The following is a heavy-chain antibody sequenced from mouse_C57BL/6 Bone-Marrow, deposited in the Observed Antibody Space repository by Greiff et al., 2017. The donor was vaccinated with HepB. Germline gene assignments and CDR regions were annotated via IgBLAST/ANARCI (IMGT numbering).Heavy chain of an antibody. V-gene: IGHV1-69*01. CDR2: IDPSDSYT. Sequence: QVHVKQPGAELVMPGASVKLSCKASGYTFTSYWMHWVKQRPGQGLEWIGEIDPSDSYTNYNQKFKGKSTLTVDKSSSTAYMQLSSLTSEDSAVYYCARSPYYGSSYDLYAMDYWGQGTSVTVSS. CDR1: GYTFTSYW. D-gene: IGHD1-1*01. CDR3: ARSPYYGSSYDLYAMDY. J-gene: IGHJ4*01.